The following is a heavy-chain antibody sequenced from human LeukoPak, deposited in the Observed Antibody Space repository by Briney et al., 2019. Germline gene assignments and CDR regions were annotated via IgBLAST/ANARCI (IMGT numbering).Heavy chain of an antibody. CDR1: GFIFSSYP. D-gene: IGHD1-14*01. CDR3: AREEPAGSTDY. CDR2: VSGDGGTT. Sequence: GGSLGLSCVASGFIFSSYPMHWVRQAPGKGLEYVSVVSGDGGTTYYTKSVKGRFTISRDNSKNTLYLQMGSLREEDMAVYYCAREEPAGSTDYWGQGTLVTVSS. J-gene: IGHJ4*02. V-gene: IGHV3-64*01.